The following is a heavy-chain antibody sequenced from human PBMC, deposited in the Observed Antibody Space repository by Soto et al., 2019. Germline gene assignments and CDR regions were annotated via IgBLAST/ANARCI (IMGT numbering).Heavy chain of an antibody. CDR2: ISAYNGNT. V-gene: IGHV1-18*01. CDR3: GISSLDGAFDI. D-gene: IGHD1-1*01. Sequence: QVQLVQSGAEVKKPGASVKVSCKASGYTFTSYGLSWVRQAPGQGLEWMGWISAYNGNTNHVQKLQGRVTMTTDTSTSTADMELRSLRSDDTAVYYWGISSLDGAFDIWGQGTMVTVSS. CDR1: GYTFTSYG. J-gene: IGHJ3*02.